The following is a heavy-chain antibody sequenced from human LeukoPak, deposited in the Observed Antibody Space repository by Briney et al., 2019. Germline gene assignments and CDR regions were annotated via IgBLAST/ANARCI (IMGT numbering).Heavy chain of an antibody. Sequence: PGGSLRLSCAASGFTVSRDYMSWVRQAPGQGLEWVSTISVGAEYISYADSVKGRLTISRDDSNNALYLQMHSLRAEDTALYYCASGPPVLKYFEYWGQGTLVTVSS. CDR2: ISVGAEYI. D-gene: IGHD3-9*01. CDR3: ASGPPVLKYFEY. J-gene: IGHJ4*02. CDR1: GFTVSRDY. V-gene: IGHV3-23*01.